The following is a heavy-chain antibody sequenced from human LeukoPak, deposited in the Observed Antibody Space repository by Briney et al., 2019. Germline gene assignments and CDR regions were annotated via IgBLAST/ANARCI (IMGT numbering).Heavy chain of an antibody. CDR3: AMSYYDILTGF. D-gene: IGHD3-9*01. CDR1: GGTFSSYA. J-gene: IGHJ4*02. V-gene: IGHV1-69*13. Sequence: SVKVSCKASGGTFSSYAISWVRQAPGQGLEWTGGIIPIFGTANYAQKFQGRVTITADESTSTAYMELSSLRSEDTAVYYCAMSYYDILTGFWGQGTLVTVSS. CDR2: IIPIFGTA.